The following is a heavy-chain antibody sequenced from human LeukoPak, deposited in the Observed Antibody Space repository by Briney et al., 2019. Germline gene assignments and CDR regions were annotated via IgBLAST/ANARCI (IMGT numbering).Heavy chain of an antibody. D-gene: IGHD5-12*01. CDR2: ISGSGGKT. J-gene: IGHJ4*02. Sequence: GGSPRLSCVVTGFTFSNYGMCWVRQAPGKGLEWVSCISGSGGKTYYSDSVKGRFTISRDNSKNTVYLQMNSLRVEDTAVYFCARAIEGAYDLWGQGTLVTVSS. CDR3: ARAIEGAYDL. V-gene: IGHV3-23*01. CDR1: GFTFSNYG.